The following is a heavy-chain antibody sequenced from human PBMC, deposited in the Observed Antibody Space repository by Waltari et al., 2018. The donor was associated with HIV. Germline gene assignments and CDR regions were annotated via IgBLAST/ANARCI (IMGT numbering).Heavy chain of an antibody. CDR2: ISSSSSYI. V-gene: IGHV3-21*01. J-gene: IGHJ1*01. CDR1: AFTFRNHS. D-gene: IGHD4-17*01. CDR3: ARDLDGDYVAYFQH. Sequence: VQLVESGGGLVTPGGSLRLSCAAPAFTFRNHSMNWVRQAPGKGMEWVSSISSSSSYIYYADSVKGRFTISRDDAKNSRYRQMNSLRAEDTAVYYCARDLDGDYVAYFQHWGQGTLVTVSS.